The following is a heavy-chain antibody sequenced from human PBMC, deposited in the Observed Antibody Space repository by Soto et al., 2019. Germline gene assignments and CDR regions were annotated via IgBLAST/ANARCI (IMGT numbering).Heavy chain of an antibody. CDR1: GYTFIDYY. CDR2: INPDTDDT. D-gene: IGHD3-22*01. CDR3: ARDYFDRSGLYGMDL. Sequence: QLLQSGAEVRKPGASVKVSCKASGYTFIDYYMHWVRQAPGQGLEWMGWINPDTDDTHYAQKFQGRLIMTRDTCINTVYMELSRLTSDDTAVYYCARDYFDRSGLYGMDLWGQGTTVTVSS. J-gene: IGHJ6*02. V-gene: IGHV1-2*02.